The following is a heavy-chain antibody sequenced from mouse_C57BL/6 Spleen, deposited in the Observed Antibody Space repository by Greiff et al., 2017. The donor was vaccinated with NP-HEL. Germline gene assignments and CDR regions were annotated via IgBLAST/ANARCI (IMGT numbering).Heavy chain of an antibody. CDR3: ARAEDYGFRFFDY. CDR2: INPSNGGT. CDR1: GYTFTSYW. V-gene: IGHV1-53*01. J-gene: IGHJ2*01. D-gene: IGHD1-1*01. Sequence: VQLQQPGTELVKPGASVKLSCKASGYTFTSYWMHWVKQRPGQGLEWIGNINPSNGGTNYNEKFKSKATLTVDKSSSTAYMQLSSLTSEYSAVYYCARAEDYGFRFFDYWGQGTTLTVSS.